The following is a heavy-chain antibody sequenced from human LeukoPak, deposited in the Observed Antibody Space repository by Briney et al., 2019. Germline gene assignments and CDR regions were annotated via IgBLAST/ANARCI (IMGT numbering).Heavy chain of an antibody. Sequence: GGSLRLSCAVSGVTFSKYAMSWFRQAPGKGLEWVSGISNSGAGTYYADSVQGRFTISRDNSKDTLYLQMSSLRVDDTAVYYCAKLLGTIYPLWGMDVWGSGTTVTVSS. D-gene: IGHD1-26*01. CDR3: AKLLGTIYPLWGMDV. CDR1: GVTFSKYA. CDR2: ISNSGAGT. J-gene: IGHJ6*04. V-gene: IGHV3-23*01.